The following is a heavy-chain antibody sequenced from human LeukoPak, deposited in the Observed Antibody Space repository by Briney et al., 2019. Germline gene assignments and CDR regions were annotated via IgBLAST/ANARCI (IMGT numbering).Heavy chain of an antibody. D-gene: IGHD3-22*01. Sequence: PGGSLRLSCVASGFNFSAYGIHWVRQAPGKGLEWVAVISYDGSNKYYADSVKGRFTISRDNSKNTLYLQMNSLRAEDTAVYYCARCYYYDSSGPPLRYYGMDVWGQGTTVTVSS. J-gene: IGHJ6*02. CDR3: ARCYYYDSSGPPLRYYGMDV. CDR1: GFNFSAYG. CDR2: ISYDGSNK. V-gene: IGHV3-30*03.